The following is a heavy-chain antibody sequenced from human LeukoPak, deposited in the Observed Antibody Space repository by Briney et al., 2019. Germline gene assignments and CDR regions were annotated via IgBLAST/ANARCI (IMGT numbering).Heavy chain of an antibody. CDR1: GFTFSSYW. CDR3: ARGGGLDV. J-gene: IGHJ6*02. CDR2: VNHNGNVN. D-gene: IGHD3-16*01. Sequence: GGSLRLSCAASGFTFSSYWMNRARQAPGKGLEWVASVNHNGNVNYYVDSVKGRFTISRDNAKNSLYLQMSNLRAEDTAVYFCARGGGLDVWGQGATVTVSS. V-gene: IGHV3-7*03.